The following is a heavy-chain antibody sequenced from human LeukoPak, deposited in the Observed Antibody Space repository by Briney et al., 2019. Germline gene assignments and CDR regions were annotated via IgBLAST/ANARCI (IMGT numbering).Heavy chain of an antibody. CDR3: ASSFAVAGYYHGMDV. J-gene: IGHJ6*02. V-gene: IGHV4-4*07. D-gene: IGHD3-3*01. CDR1: GGSITSYY. Sequence: SETLSLTCTVSGGSITSYYWSWIRQPAGKGLEWIGRIHTGGSTNYNSSLKSRVTMSVDTSKNQFSLKLTSMTATDTAMYYCASSFAVAGYYHGMDVWGQGTTVTVSS. CDR2: IHTGGST.